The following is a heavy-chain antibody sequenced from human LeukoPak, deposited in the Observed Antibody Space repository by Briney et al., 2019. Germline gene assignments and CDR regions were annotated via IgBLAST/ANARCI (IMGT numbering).Heavy chain of an antibody. Sequence: PGGSLRLSCAASGFTFSSYDMHWVRQATGKGLEWVSAIGTAGDTYYPGSVKGRFTISRENAKNSLYLQMNSLRAGDTAVYDCARAVLISGYDAAYYDYWGQGTLVTVSS. CDR1: GFTFSSYD. J-gene: IGHJ4*02. CDR2: IGTAGDT. CDR3: ARAVLISGYDAAYYDY. V-gene: IGHV3-13*01. D-gene: IGHD5-12*01.